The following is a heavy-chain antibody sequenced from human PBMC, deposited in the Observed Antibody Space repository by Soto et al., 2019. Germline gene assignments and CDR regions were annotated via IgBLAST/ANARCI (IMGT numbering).Heavy chain of an antibody. CDR2: TYYRSKWYN. CDR3: ARAPIATAGTHYYYGTDV. D-gene: IGHD6-13*01. CDR1: GDSVSSNSAA. Sequence: PSQTLSLTCAISGDSVSSNSAAWNWIRQSPSRGLEWLGRTYYRSKWYNDYAVSVKSRITINPDTSKNQFSLQLNSVAPEDTAVYYCARAPIATAGTHYYYGTDVWGQGTTVTIAS. V-gene: IGHV6-1*01. J-gene: IGHJ6*02.